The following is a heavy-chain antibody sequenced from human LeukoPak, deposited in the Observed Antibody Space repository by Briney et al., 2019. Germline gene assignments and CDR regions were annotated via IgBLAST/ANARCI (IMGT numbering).Heavy chain of an antibody. CDR2: TSSDLNVK. CDR3: AREGYYGSGSPPSLYFDY. D-gene: IGHD3-10*01. CDR1: GFTFRDYV. V-gene: IGHV3-30-3*01. J-gene: IGHJ4*02. Sequence: GGSLRLSCAASGFTFRDYVIHWVRQAPGKGLEWVAVTSSDLNVKLYADSVKGRFTVSRDNSRSTLYLQMNSLRPEDTAIYYCAREGYYGSGSPPSLYFDYWGQGTLVTVSS.